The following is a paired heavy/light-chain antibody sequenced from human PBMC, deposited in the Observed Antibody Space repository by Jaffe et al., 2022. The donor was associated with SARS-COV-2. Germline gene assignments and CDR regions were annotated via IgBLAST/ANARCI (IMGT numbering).Light chain of an antibody. V-gene: IGKV3-15*01. J-gene: IGKJ4*01. CDR1: QSVSGK. CDR2: GAS. Sequence: EIVMTQSPATLSVSPGERATLSCRASQSVSGKLAWYQQKPGQAPRLLIHGASTRATGIPARFSGSGSGTDFTLTISGLQSEDFAVYYCQQYSNWPPLTFGGGTKVEIK. CDR3: QQYSNWPPLT.
Heavy chain of an antibody. CDR3: TTGLGTAMYYSYYYMDV. Sequence: EVQLVESGGGLVKPGGSLRLSCAASGFTFSHALMTWVRQAPGKGLEWVGLIKRKSDGGTTDYAAPVKGRFTISRDDSKSTLYLHMNSLKTEDTALYYCTTGLGTAMYYSYYYMDVWGKGTTVTVSS. J-gene: IGHJ6*03. V-gene: IGHV3-15*01. CDR1: GFTFSHAL. D-gene: IGHD5-18*01. CDR2: IKRKSDGGTT.